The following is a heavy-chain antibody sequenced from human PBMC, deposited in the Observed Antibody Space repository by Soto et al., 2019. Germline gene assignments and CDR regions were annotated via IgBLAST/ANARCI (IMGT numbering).Heavy chain of an antibody. CDR3: ARGAAFYDILTGHDY. V-gene: IGHV4-31*03. J-gene: IGHJ4*02. Sequence: KPSETLSLTCTVSGGSISSGGYYWSWIRQHPGKGLEWIGYIYYSGSTYYNPSLKSRVTISVDTSKNQFSLKLSSVTAADTAVYYCARGAAFYDILTGHDYWGQGTLVTVSS. D-gene: IGHD3-9*01. CDR1: GGSISSGGYY. CDR2: IYYSGST.